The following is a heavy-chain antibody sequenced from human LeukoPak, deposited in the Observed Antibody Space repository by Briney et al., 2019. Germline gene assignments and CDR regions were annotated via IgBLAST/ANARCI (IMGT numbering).Heavy chain of an antibody. CDR1: GFTFTSYG. V-gene: IGHV3-30*02. D-gene: IGHD4-17*01. CDR3: AKDRTVTYTFDY. Sequence: PGGSLRLSCAASGFTFTSYGVPWVRQAPGKGLEWVAFIRYDGGNENYADSVKGRFAISRDNSKNTLYLQMNSLRTEDTAIYYCAKDRTVTYTFDYWGQGILVTVSS. CDR2: IRYDGGNE. J-gene: IGHJ4*02.